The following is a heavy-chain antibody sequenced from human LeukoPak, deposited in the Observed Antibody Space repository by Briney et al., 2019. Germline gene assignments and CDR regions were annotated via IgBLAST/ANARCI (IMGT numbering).Heavy chain of an antibody. J-gene: IGHJ4*02. V-gene: IGHV1-69*06. CDR1: GGTFSSYA. D-gene: IGHD5-24*01. CDR2: IIPIFGTA. Sequence: GASVKVSCKASGGTFSSYAISWVRQAPGQGLEWMGRIIPIFGTANYAQKSQGRVTITADKSTSTAYMELSSLRSEDTAVYYCARDQPTIRFPYFDYWGQGTLVTVSS. CDR3: ARDQPTIRFPYFDY.